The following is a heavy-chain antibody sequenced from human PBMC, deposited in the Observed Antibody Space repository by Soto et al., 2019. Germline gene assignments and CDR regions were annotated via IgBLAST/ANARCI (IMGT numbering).Heavy chain of an antibody. Sequence: ASVKVSCKASGYTFTSYAMHWVRQAPGQRLEWMGWINAGNGNTKYSQKFQGRVTIIRDTSASTAYMELSSLRSEDTAVYYCARRTPSYAIDYWGQGTLVTVSS. D-gene: IGHD1-26*01. CDR1: GYTFTSYA. V-gene: IGHV1-3*01. CDR3: ARRTPSYAIDY. J-gene: IGHJ4*02. CDR2: INAGNGNT.